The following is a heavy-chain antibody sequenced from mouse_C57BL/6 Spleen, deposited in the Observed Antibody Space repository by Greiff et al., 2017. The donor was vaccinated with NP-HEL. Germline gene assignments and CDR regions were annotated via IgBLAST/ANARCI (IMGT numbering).Heavy chain of an antibody. J-gene: IGHJ1*03. V-gene: IGHV1-15*01. CDR3: TRSGSSYWYFDV. Sequence: QVQLQQSGAELVRPGASVTLSCKASGYTFTDYDMHWVKQTPVHGLEWIGAIDPETGGTAYNQKFKGKAILTADKSSSTAYMELRSLTSEDSAVYYCTRSGSSYWYFDVWGTGTTVTVSS. D-gene: IGHD1-1*01. CDR1: GYTFTDYD. CDR2: IDPETGGT.